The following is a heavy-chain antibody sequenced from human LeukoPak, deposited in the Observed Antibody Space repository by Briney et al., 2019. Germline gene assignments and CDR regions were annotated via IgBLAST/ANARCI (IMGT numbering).Heavy chain of an antibody. V-gene: IGHV4-38-2*02. CDR1: GYSISSGYY. J-gene: IGHJ6*03. D-gene: IGHD6-19*01. CDR2: IYHSGST. CDR3: ARGGGGWYHYYYMDV. Sequence: SETLSLTCTVSGYSISSGYYWGWIRQPPGQGLEWIGSIYHSGSTYYNPSLKSRVTISVDTSKNQFSLKLSSVTAADTAVYYCARGGGGWYHYYYMDVWGKGTTVTVSS.